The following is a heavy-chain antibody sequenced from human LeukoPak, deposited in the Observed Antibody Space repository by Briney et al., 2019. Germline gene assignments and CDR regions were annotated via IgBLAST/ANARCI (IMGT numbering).Heavy chain of an antibody. CDR3: ARHPTLRVHAYDY. V-gene: IGHV4-4*07. D-gene: IGHD3-10*01. J-gene: IGHJ4*02. CDR2: IYTSGST. CDR1: GGSISSYY. Sequence: PSGTLSLTCAVSGGSISSYYWSWIRQPAGKGLEWIGRIYTSGSTNYNPSLKSRVTMSVDTSKNQSSLTLSSVTAADTAVYYCARHPTLRVHAYDYWGQGTLVTVSS.